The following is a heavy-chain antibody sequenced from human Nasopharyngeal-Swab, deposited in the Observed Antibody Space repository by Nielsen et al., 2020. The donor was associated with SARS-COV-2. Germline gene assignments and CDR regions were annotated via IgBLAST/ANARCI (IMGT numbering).Heavy chain of an antibody. CDR2: ISGSGGST. V-gene: IGHV3-23*01. CDR3: AKDILPGRYDRTYDAFDI. CDR1: GFTFSSYA. D-gene: IGHD3-9*01. Sequence: GGSLRLSCAASGFTFSSYAMSWVRQAPGKGLEWVSAISGSGGSTYYADSVKGRFTISRDNSKNTLCLQMNSLRAEDTAVYYCAKDILPGRYDRTYDAFDIWGQGTMVTVSS. J-gene: IGHJ3*02.